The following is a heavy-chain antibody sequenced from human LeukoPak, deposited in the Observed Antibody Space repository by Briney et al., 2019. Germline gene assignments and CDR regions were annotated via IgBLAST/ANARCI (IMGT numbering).Heavy chain of an antibody. CDR2: ISAYNGNT. V-gene: IGHV1-18*01. J-gene: IGHJ5*02. D-gene: IGHD4-17*01. CDR3: AREGADDHGRLLWFDP. CDR1: GYTFTSYG. Sequence: ASVKVSCKASGYTFTSYGISWVRQAPGQGLEWMGWISAYNGNTNYAQKLQGRVTMTTDTSTSTAYMEPRSLRSDDTAVYYCAREGADDHGRLLWFDPWGQGTLVTVSS.